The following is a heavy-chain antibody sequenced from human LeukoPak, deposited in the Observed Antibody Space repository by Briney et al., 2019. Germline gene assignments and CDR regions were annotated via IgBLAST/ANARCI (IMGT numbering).Heavy chain of an antibody. D-gene: IGHD1-26*01. CDR2: INYSGNS. CDR3: ARKPKYSGRDYMDV. J-gene: IGHJ6*03. CDR1: GGSFSGYY. V-gene: IGHV4-34*01. Sequence: SSETLSLTCAVYGGSFSGYYWSWIRQSPGKGLEWIGHINYSGNSNYNPSLKSRVTLSVDTSKNQFSLRLSSVTAADTGLYYCARKPKYSGRDYMDVWGKGTTVTVSS.